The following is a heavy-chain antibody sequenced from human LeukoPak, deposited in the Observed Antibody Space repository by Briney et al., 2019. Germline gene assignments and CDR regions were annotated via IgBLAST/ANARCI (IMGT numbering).Heavy chain of an antibody. V-gene: IGHV3-33*03. Sequence: GRSLRLSCAASGFTFSSYGMHWVRQAPGKGLEWVAVIWYDGSNKYYADSVKGRFTIFRDNSKNTLCLQMNNLAAEDTALYFCAKATYYYDTSGYNGLFEYWGQGALVTVSS. CDR2: IWYDGSNK. J-gene: IGHJ4*02. CDR1: GFTFSSYG. CDR3: AKATYYYDTSGYNGLFEY. D-gene: IGHD3-22*01.